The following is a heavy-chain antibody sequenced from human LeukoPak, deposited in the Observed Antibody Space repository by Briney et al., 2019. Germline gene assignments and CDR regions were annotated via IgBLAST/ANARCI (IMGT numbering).Heavy chain of an antibody. Sequence: PSETLSLTCAVYGGSFSGYYWSWIRQPPGKGLEWIGEINHSGSTNYNPSLKSRVTISVDTSKNQFSLKLSSVTAADTAVYYCARDGSGGDAFDIWGQGTMVTVSS. CDR2: INHSGST. CDR3: ARDGSGGDAFDI. D-gene: IGHD1-1*01. J-gene: IGHJ3*02. V-gene: IGHV4-34*01. CDR1: GGSFSGYY.